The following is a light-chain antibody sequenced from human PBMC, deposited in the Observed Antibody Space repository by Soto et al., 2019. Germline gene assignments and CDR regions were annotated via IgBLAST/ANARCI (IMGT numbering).Light chain of an antibody. J-gene: IGKJ1*01. V-gene: IGKV1-27*01. CDR3: QKYNSAPPWT. CDR1: QGISNY. CDR2: AAS. Sequence: DIQMTQSPSSLSASVGDRVTITCRASQGISNYLAWYQQKPGKVPKLLIYAASTLQSGVPSRFSGSGSGTDFTLPISSLQPVDVATYYCQKYNSAPPWTFGQGTKVEIK.